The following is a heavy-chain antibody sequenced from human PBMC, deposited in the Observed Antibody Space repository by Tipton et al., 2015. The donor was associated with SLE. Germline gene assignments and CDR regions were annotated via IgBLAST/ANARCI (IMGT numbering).Heavy chain of an antibody. Sequence: QVQLVQSEPEVKKPGSSVKVSCKASGGTFSTFPINWVRQAPGQGLEWMGRIFPILGIANYAQEFQGGVTITADRSTSTVYMDLSSLKYEDTAVYYCARSRPGDWYLDIWGRGTLVTVSS. CDR3: ARSRPGDWYLDI. V-gene: IGHV1-69*02. J-gene: IGHJ2*01. CDR1: GGTFSTFP. CDR2: IFPILGIA. D-gene: IGHD2-21*01.